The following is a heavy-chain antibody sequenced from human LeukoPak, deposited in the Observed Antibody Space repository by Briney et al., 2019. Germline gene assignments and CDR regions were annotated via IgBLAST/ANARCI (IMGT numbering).Heavy chain of an antibody. V-gene: IGHV3-23*01. J-gene: IGHJ4*02. D-gene: IGHD4-17*01. CDR2: FSGGGETT. Sequence: QPGGSLRLSCAASGFTFNNYAMNWVRQAPGRGLEWVSSFSGGGETTYYADSAKGRFTISRDNSQNTLYLQMNSLRAEDTAVYYCARDYADYVGYFFFDYWGQGTLVTVSS. CDR3: ARDYADYVGYFFFDY. CDR1: GFTFNNYA.